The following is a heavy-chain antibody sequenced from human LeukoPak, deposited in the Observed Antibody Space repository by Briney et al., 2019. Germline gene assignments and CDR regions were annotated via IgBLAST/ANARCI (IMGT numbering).Heavy chain of an antibody. J-gene: IGHJ4*02. CDR3: AKESQTYYDIMTGYPNYYFDY. Sequence: GGSLRLSCAASKFTFSTSAMSWVRQAPGKGLEWVSAISGSGTNKYYADSVKGRFTISRDNSKNTLYLEMSSLRSDDTAVYYCAKESQTYYDIMTGYPNYYFDYWGQGTLVTVSS. CDR1: KFTFSTSA. V-gene: IGHV3-23*01. CDR2: ISGSGTNK. D-gene: IGHD3-9*01.